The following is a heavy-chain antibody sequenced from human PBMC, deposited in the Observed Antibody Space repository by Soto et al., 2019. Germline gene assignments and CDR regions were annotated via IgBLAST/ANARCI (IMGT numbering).Heavy chain of an antibody. CDR3: ARDAYASGIAVAGTSDYYYYMDV. V-gene: IGHV3-21*01. Sequence: GGSLRLSCAASGFTFSSYSMNWVRQAPGKGLEWVSSISSSSSYIYYADSVKGRFTISRDNAKNSLYLQMNSLRAEDTAVYYCARDAYASGIAVAGTSDYYYYMDVWGKGTTVTVSS. J-gene: IGHJ6*03. D-gene: IGHD6-19*01. CDR1: GFTFSSYS. CDR2: ISSSSSYI.